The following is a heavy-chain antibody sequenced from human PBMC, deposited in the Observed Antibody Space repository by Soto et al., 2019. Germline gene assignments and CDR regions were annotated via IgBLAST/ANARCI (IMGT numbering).Heavy chain of an antibody. CDR1: GGTFSSYA. J-gene: IGHJ6*02. V-gene: IGHV1-46*01. CDR2: INPSVGST. CDR3: ARARDMDV. Sequence: ASVKVSCKASGGTFSSYAISWVRQAPGQGLEWMGIINPSVGSTTYAQNFQDRVTMTRDTSTTTVYMELSSLRSEDTAVYYCARARDMDVWGQGTTVTVSS.